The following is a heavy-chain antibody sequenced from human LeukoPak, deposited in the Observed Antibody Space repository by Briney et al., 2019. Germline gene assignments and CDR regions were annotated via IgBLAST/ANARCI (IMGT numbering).Heavy chain of an antibody. CDR1: GFTLSGYG. CDR2: ISFGGAET. Sequence: PGRSLRLSCAASGFTLSGYGMHWVRQAPGKGLEWVAMISFGGAETYYGDSVKGRFSISRDSSKNTVYLPMNSLTAEDTAVYFCAKDWYSSRWFNWFDPWGQGTLVTVSS. V-gene: IGHV3-30*18. D-gene: IGHD6-13*01. CDR3: AKDWYSSRWFNWFDP. J-gene: IGHJ5*02.